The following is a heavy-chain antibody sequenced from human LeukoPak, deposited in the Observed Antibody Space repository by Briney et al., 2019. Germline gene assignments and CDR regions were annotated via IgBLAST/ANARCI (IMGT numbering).Heavy chain of an antibody. J-gene: IGHJ5*02. V-gene: IGHV1-2*02. Sequence: ASVKVSCKASGGTFSSYAISWVRQAPGQGLEWMGWINPNSGGTNYAQKFQGRVTMTRDTSISTAYMELSRLRSDDTAVYYCARASGSLTGYCTNGVCYTDWFDPWGQGTLVTVSS. CDR1: GGTFSSYA. CDR3: ARASGSLTGYCTNGVCYTDWFDP. CDR2: INPNSGGT. D-gene: IGHD2-8*01.